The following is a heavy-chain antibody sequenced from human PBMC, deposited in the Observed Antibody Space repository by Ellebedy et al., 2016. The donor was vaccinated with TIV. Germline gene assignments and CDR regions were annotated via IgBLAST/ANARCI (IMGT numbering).Heavy chain of an antibody. CDR1: GFTFNTYG. J-gene: IGHJ4*02. Sequence: GESLKISCAASGFTFNTYGMNWVRQTPGKGLEWLSYISSSSSTIFYADSVKGRFTISRDNAKNSLYLQMNSLRDEDTAVYYCARDPGRYRGNAAFDYWGQGTLVTVSS. CDR2: ISSSSSTI. V-gene: IGHV3-48*02. D-gene: IGHD4-23*01. CDR3: ARDPGRYRGNAAFDY.